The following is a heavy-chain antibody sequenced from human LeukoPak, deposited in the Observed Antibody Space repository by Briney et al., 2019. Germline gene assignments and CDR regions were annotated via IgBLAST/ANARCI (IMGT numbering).Heavy chain of an antibody. Sequence: ASVKVSCKVSGYTLTELSMHWVRQAPGKGLEWMRGFDPEDGETIHAQKFQGRVTMTEDTSTDTAYMELSSLRSEDTAVYYCAFGIVEATRGAFDIWGQGTMVTVSS. CDR3: AFGIVEATRGAFDI. CDR2: FDPEDGET. D-gene: IGHD1-26*01. J-gene: IGHJ3*02. CDR1: GYTLTELS. V-gene: IGHV1-24*01.